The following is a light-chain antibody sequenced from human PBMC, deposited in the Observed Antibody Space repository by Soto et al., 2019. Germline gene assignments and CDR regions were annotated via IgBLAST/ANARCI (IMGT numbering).Light chain of an antibody. CDR2: EVT. V-gene: IGLV2-14*01. J-gene: IGLJ2*01. Sequence: QSALTQPASVSGSPGQSITISCTATSSYVGGFNYVSWYQQNPGRAPKLLIYEVTNRPSGVSDRFSGSKSGNTASLIISGLQAEDEADYYCSSYTISNSVVFGGGTKVTVL. CDR1: SSYVGGFNY. CDR3: SSYTISNSVV.